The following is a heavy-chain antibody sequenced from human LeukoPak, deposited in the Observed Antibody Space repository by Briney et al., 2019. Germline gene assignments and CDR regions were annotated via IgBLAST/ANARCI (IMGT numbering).Heavy chain of an antibody. CDR2: IYYSGST. Sequence: KPSETLSLTCSVSGGSISEYYWNWIRQPAGKGLEWIGYIYYSGSTNYNPSLKSRVTISVDTSKNQFSLKLSSVTAADTAVYYCARCAPRFGELLIWYFDLWGRGTLVTVSS. V-gene: IGHV4-59*08. CDR1: GGSISEYY. CDR3: ARCAPRFGELLIWYFDL. J-gene: IGHJ2*01. D-gene: IGHD3-10*01.